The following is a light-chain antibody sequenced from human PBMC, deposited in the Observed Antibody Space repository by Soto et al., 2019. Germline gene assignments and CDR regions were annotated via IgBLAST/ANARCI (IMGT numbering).Light chain of an antibody. CDR1: QSVSSY. CDR3: QRYNSWPLS. Sequence: EIVMTQSPATLALSPGARATLSCRASQSVSSYLAWYQQKPGQTPKLLIFDASTRATGVPARFSGGGSGTEFTLTINSLQSEDFAVYYCQRYNSWPLSFGGGTKADIK. J-gene: IGKJ4*01. V-gene: IGKV3-15*01. CDR2: DAS.